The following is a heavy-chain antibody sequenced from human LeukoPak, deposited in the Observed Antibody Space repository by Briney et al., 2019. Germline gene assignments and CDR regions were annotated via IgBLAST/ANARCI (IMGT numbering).Heavy chain of an antibody. V-gene: IGHV4-34*01. D-gene: IGHD6-13*01. Sequence: SETLSLTCAVYGGSFSGYYWSWIRQPPGKGLEWIGEINHSGSTNYNPSLKSRVTISVDTSKNQFSLKLSSVTAADTAVYYCARRPGIAAAGPFDCWGQGTLVTVSS. J-gene: IGHJ4*02. CDR1: GGSFSGYY. CDR2: INHSGST. CDR3: ARRPGIAAAGPFDC.